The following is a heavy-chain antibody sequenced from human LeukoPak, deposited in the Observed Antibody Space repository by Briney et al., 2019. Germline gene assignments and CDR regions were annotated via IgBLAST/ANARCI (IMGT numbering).Heavy chain of an antibody. J-gene: IGHJ6*02. V-gene: IGHV1-18*01. CDR2: ISAYNGNT. CDR3: ARDQSAVTTAHYYYYYGMDV. CDR1: GYTFTSYG. Sequence: ASVKVSCKASGYTFTSYGISWVRQAPGQGLEWMGWISAYNGNTNYAQKLQGRVTMTTDTSTSTAYMELRSLRSDDTAVYYCARDQSAVTTAHYYYYYGMDVWGQGTTVTVSS. D-gene: IGHD4-11*01.